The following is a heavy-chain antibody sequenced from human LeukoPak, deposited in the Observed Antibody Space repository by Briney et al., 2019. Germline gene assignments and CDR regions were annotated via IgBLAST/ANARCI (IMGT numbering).Heavy chain of an antibody. D-gene: IGHD6-25*01. V-gene: IGHV3-74*01. CDR1: GFTFSNYW. Sequence: GGSLRLSCAASGFTFSNYWMHWVRQAPGKGLVWVSRISYDGSSTNYADSAKGRFTISRDNAKNTLYLQMNSLRAEDTAVYYCARRSAAKDAFDFWGQGTMVTVSS. CDR3: ARRSAAKDAFDF. CDR2: ISYDGSST. J-gene: IGHJ3*01.